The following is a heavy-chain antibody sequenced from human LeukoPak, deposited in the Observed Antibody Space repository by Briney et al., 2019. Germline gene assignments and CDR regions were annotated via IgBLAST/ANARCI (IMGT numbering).Heavy chain of an antibody. CDR2: ISSSSSTI. V-gene: IGHV3-48*01. J-gene: IGHJ4*02. CDR3: ARVSDDYVWGSNNFDY. Sequence: PGGSLRLSCAASGFTFSSYSMNWVRQAPGKGLEWVSYISSSSSTIYYAGSVKGRFTISRDNAKNSLYLQMNSLRAEDTAVYYCARVSDDYVWGSNNFDYWGQGTLVTVSS. CDR1: GFTFSSYS. D-gene: IGHD3-16*01.